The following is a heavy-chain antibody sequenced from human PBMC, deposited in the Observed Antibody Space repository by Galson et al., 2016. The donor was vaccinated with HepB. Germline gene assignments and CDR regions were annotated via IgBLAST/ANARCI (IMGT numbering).Heavy chain of an antibody. V-gene: IGHV3-23*01. CDR3: AKSVNKGSFDY. CDR1: GFTFSSYA. D-gene: IGHD4-11*01. CDR2: ISGSGGST. Sequence: SLRLSCAASGFTFSSYAMSWVRQAPGKELEWVSAISGSGGSTYYADTVKGRFTISRDNSKNTLYLQMNSLRAEDTAVYYCAKSVNKGSFDYWGQGTLVTVSS. J-gene: IGHJ4*02.